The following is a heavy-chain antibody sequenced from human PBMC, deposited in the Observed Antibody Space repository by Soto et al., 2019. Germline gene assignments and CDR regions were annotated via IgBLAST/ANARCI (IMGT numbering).Heavy chain of an antibody. Sequence: SETLSLTCTVSGGSISSYFWSWIRQPPGRGLEWIGHIHYSGSTNYNPSLKSRVTISVDTSKNQVSLKLSSVTAADTAMYFCARQVSSAGPPYYYDMDVWGQGTTVTVSS. CDR3: ARQVSSAGPPYYYDMDV. D-gene: IGHD6-25*01. CDR2: IHYSGST. V-gene: IGHV4-59*08. CDR1: GGSISSYF. J-gene: IGHJ6*02.